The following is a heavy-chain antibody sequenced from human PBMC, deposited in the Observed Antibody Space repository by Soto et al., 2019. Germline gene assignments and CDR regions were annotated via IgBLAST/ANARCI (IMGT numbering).Heavy chain of an antibody. CDR2: INAGNGNT. CDR1: GYTFTRYN. Sequence: QVQLVQSGAEVKKPGASVKVSCKASGYTFTRYNMHWVRQAPGQRLEWMGWINAGNGNTKYSQKFQVRVTITRDTSANTAYMELSSLISEDTAVYYCARPKDYDDCLDYWGQGTLVTVSS. CDR3: ARPKDYDDCLDY. V-gene: IGHV1-3*01. J-gene: IGHJ4*02. D-gene: IGHD3-22*01.